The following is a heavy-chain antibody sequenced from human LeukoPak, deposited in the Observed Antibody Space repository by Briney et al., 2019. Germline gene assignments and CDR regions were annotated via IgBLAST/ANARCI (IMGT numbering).Heavy chain of an antibody. J-gene: IGHJ5*02. D-gene: IGHD4-17*01. V-gene: IGHV4-34*01. CDR1: GGSFSGCY. CDR2: INHSGST. CDR3: ARGPGYGDYGWFDP. Sequence: PSETLSLTCAVYGGSFSGCYWSWIRQPPGKGLEWIGEINHSGSTNYNPSLKSRVTISVDTSKNQFSLKLSSVTAADTAVYYCARGPGYGDYGWFDPWGQGTLVTVSS.